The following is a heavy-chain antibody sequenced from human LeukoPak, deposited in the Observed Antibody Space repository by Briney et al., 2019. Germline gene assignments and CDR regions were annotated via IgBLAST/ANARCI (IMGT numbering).Heavy chain of an antibody. D-gene: IGHD3-10*01. J-gene: IGHJ3*01. CDR2: MYYSGSS. V-gene: IGHV4-30-4*01. Sequence: PSETLSLTCTVSGGSISSNDYSWSWIRQPPGRGLEWIGYMYYSGSSYYSPSLKSRVTISVDTSKNRFSLKLSSVTAADTAVYYCARANYYGSGSPDAFDVWGQGTLVTVFS. CDR3: ARANYYGSGSPDAFDV. CDR1: GGSISSNDYS.